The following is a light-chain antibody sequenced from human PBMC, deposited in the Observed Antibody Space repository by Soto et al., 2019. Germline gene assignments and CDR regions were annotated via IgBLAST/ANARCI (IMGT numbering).Light chain of an antibody. CDR2: AAS. V-gene: IGKV1-39*01. Sequence: DIQMTQSPSSLSASVGDRVTITCRASQSISSYLKWYQQKPGKAPKLLIYAASSLQSGGPARFSGSGSGTEFTLTISSRQPEDFATYYCQQSYSTPTWTFGQGTKVEIK. CDR1: QSISSY. CDR3: QQSYSTPTWT. J-gene: IGKJ1*01.